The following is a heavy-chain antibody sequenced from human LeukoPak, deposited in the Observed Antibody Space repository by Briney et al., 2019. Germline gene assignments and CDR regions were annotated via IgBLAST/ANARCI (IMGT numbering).Heavy chain of an antibody. Sequence: GRSLRLSCAASGFTFSSYGTHWVRQAPGKGLEWVAVIWYDGSNKYYADSVKGRFTISRDNSKTTLYLQMNSLRAEDTAVYYCGRHGYSTSDWFDPWGQGTLVTVSS. D-gene: IGHD6-6*01. CDR1: GFTFSSYG. CDR2: IWYDGSNK. CDR3: GRHGYSTSDWFDP. J-gene: IGHJ5*02. V-gene: IGHV3-33*01.